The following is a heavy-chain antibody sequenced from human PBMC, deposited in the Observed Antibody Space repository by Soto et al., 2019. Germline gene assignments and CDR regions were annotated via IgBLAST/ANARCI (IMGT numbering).Heavy chain of an antibody. V-gene: IGHV1-46*01. CDR1: GYTFTSYY. CDR3: ARDGGSGWYEYYFDY. D-gene: IGHD6-19*01. Sequence: ASVKVSCKASGYTFTSYYMHWARQAPGQGLEWMGIINPSGGSTSYAQKFQGRVTMTRDTSTSTVYMELSSLRSEDTAVYYCARDGGSGWYEYYFDYWGQGTLVTVSS. J-gene: IGHJ4*02. CDR2: INPSGGST.